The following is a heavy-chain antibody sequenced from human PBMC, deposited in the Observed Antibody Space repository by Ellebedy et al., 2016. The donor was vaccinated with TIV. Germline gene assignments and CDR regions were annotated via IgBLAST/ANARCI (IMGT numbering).Heavy chain of an antibody. D-gene: IGHD1-26*01. CDR3: ARSIAFRSPVEWELRHDFDY. V-gene: IGHV5-10-1*01. CDR1: GYSFTSYW. Sequence: GESLKISXKGSGYSFTSYWISWVRQMPGKGLEWMGRIDPSDSYTNYSPSFQGHVTISADKSISTAYLQWSSLKASDTAMYYCARSIAFRSPVEWELRHDFDYWGQGTLVTVSS. CDR2: IDPSDSYT. J-gene: IGHJ4*02.